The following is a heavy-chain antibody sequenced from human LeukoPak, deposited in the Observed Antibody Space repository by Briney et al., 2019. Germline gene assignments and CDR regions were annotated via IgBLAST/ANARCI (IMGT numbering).Heavy chain of an antibody. D-gene: IGHD3-10*01. J-gene: IGHJ4*02. CDR1: GFIFSTYA. CDR3: ARSVSSRFTSPRRPYYFDS. CDR2: ISSSGGYT. V-gene: IGHV3-23*01. Sequence: PGGSLRLSCAASGFIFSTYAMSWVRQAPGKGLEWVSAISSSGGYTYYADSVKGRFTIYGDNYKDTLYLQMNSLRAEDTAVYYCARSVSSRFTSPRRPYYFDSWGQGTLVTVSS.